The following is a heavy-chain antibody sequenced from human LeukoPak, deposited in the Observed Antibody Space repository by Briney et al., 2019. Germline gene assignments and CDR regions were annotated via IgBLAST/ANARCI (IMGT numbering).Heavy chain of an antibody. D-gene: IGHD3-16*01. CDR3: AGGKLGYYYYHMDA. V-gene: IGHV1-69*05. CDR1: GGTLSGYA. Sequence: SVKVSCKASGGTLSGYAISWVRQAPGQGLEWMGDIIPIYGTPHSAQKFQGRVTITTDESTSTAFMDLSSLRSEDTAVYYCAGGKLGYYYYHMDAWGKGTTVTVSS. CDR2: IIPIYGTP. J-gene: IGHJ6*03.